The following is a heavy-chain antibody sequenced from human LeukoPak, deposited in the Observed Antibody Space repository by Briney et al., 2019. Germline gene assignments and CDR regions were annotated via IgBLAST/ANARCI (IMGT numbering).Heavy chain of an antibody. CDR3: ARRPYYYDSSGYYSFDY. V-gene: IGHV5-51*01. D-gene: IGHD3-22*01. Sequence: GESLKISCKGSGYSFTSYWVGWVRQMPGKGLEWMGIIYPGDSDTRYSPSFQGQVTISADKSITTAYLQWSSLKASDTAMYYCARRPYYYDSSGYYSFDYWGQGTLVTVSS. J-gene: IGHJ4*02. CDR1: GYSFTSYW. CDR2: IYPGDSDT.